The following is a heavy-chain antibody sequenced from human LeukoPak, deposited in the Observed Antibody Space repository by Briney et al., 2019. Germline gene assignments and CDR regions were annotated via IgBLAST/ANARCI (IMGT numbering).Heavy chain of an antibody. Sequence: GGSLRLSCAASGFTFSSYAMSWVRQAPGEGLEWVSAISGSGGSTYYADSVKGRFTISRDNSKNTLYLQMNSLRAEDTAVYYCAKDAGDYDYVWGSYRPFFDYWGQGTLVTVSS. D-gene: IGHD3-16*02. V-gene: IGHV3-23*01. J-gene: IGHJ4*02. CDR3: AKDAGDYDYVWGSYRPFFDY. CDR1: GFTFSSYA. CDR2: ISGSGGST.